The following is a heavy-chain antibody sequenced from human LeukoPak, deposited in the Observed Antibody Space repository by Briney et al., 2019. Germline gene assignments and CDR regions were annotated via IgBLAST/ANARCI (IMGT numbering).Heavy chain of an antibody. J-gene: IGHJ4*02. CDR3: ARDRWELRGEFVY. CDR1: GLTVSSNY. CDR2: IYSGGST. V-gene: IGHV3-53*01. Sequence: GGSLRLSCAASGLTVSSNYMSWVRQAPGKGLEWVSVIYSGGSTYYADSVKGRFTISRDNSKNTLYLQMNSLRAEDTAVYYCARDRWELRGEFVYWGQGTLVTVSS. D-gene: IGHD1-26*01.